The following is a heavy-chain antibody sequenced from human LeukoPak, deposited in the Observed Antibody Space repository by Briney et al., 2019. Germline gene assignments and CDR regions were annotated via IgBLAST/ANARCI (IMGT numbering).Heavy chain of an antibody. V-gene: IGHV3-30-3*01. CDR2: ISYDGSNK. D-gene: IGHD2-2*01. J-gene: IGHJ4*02. Sequence: PGGSLRLSCAASGFTFSSYAMHWVRQAPGKGLEWVAVISYDGSNKYYADSVKGRFTISRDNSKNTLYLQMNSLRAEDTAVYYCARARGYCSSTSCPHPFDYWGQGTLVTVSS. CDR1: GFTFSSYA. CDR3: ARARGYCSSTSCPHPFDY.